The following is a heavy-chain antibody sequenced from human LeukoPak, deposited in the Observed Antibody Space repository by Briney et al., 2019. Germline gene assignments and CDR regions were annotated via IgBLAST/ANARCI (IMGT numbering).Heavy chain of an antibody. V-gene: IGHV3-30*02. CDR2: IRYDGSNK. J-gene: IGHJ5*02. D-gene: IGHD3-22*01. CDR3: AKSYRTYYYDSSGYENWFDP. Sequence: TGGSLRLSCAASGFTFSSYSMHWVRQAPGKGLEWVAFIRYDGSNKYYADSVKGRFTISRDNSKNTLYLQMNSLRAEDTAVYYCAKSYRTYYYDSSGYENWFDPWGRGTLVTVSS. CDR1: GFTFSSYS.